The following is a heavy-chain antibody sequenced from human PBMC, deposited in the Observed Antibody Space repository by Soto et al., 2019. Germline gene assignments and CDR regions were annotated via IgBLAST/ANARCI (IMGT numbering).Heavy chain of an antibody. J-gene: IGHJ4*02. CDR2: ISSSSTTI. Sequence: EVQLVESEGGLVQPGGSLRLSCVVTGFTFSSYSMNWVRQAPGKGLEWVSHISSSSTTIYYADSVKGRFTISRDYAKNSLYLQMNSLRDGAKAVYYCARGSDASASCLDYWGQGTLVTVSS. V-gene: IGHV3-48*02. CDR1: GFTFSSYS. CDR3: ARGSDASASCLDY. D-gene: IGHD2-2*01.